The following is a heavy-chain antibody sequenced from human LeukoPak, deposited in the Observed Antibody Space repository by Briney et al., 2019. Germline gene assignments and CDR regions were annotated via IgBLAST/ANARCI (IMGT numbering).Heavy chain of an antibody. Sequence: SETLSLTCAVYADSFSGYYWRWIRHPPGKGLEWIGEINHSGSNNHNTSLKSRVHISVDQSKKQFSLTSSSVTAGDDAVYLRGGQLLVKVWFDPWGQGTVVTVSS. CDR2: INHSGSN. D-gene: IGHD6-19*01. CDR1: ADSFSGYY. CDR3: GGQLLVKVWFDP. V-gene: IGHV4-34*01. J-gene: IGHJ5*02.